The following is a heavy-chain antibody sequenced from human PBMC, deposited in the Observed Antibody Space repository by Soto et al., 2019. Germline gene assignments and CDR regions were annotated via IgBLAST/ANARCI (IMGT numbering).Heavy chain of an antibody. J-gene: IGHJ3*02. CDR3: ASAFGSYRQGDAFDI. CDR1: GGSISSSNW. Sequence: QVQLQESGPGLVKPSGTLSLTCAVSGGSISSSNWWSWVRQPPGKGLEWIGEIYHSGSTNYNPSLKIRVTISVDKSKNQFSLKLSSVTAADTAVYYCASAFGSYRQGDAFDIWGQGTMVTVSS. D-gene: IGHD1-26*01. CDR2: IYHSGST. V-gene: IGHV4-4*02.